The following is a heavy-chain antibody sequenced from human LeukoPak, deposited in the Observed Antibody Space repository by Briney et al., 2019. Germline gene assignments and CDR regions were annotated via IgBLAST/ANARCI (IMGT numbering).Heavy chain of an antibody. CDR2: IYLDGSRA. Sequence: GGSLRLSCAVSGFTFTNYWMSWARQSPGKGLEWVANIYLDGSRAYYVDSVKGRFTISRDNTKNSLCLQMNSLSAEDTAVYYCGRAGPVTKDHFMDVWGKGTTVTVSS. D-gene: IGHD2-2*01. V-gene: IGHV3-7*01. CDR3: GRAGPVTKDHFMDV. J-gene: IGHJ6*03. CDR1: GFTFTNYW.